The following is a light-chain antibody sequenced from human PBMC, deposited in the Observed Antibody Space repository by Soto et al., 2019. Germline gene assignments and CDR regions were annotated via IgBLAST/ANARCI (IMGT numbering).Light chain of an antibody. V-gene: IGKV3-11*01. J-gene: IGKJ4*01. CDR2: DAF. CDR1: QSVNIY. Sequence: EVVLTQSPATLSLSPGETATLSCRASQSVNIYLAWYQQKPGQSPGLLIYDAFNRAPGIPARFSGSGSGTDFTLIISSLEPEDFAVYYCQQRMIWPPLTFGGGTKVEI. CDR3: QQRMIWPPLT.